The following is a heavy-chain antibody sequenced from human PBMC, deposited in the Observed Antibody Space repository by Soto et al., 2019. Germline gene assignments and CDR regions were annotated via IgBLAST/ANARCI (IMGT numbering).Heavy chain of an antibody. CDR2: IIPIFGTA. CDR1: GVTFSSYA. V-gene: IGHV1-69*12. J-gene: IGHJ6*02. Sequence: QVQLVQSGAEVKKPGSSVKVSCKASGVTFSSYAISWVRKAPGQGLEWMGVIIPIFGTANYAQKFQGRVTITADESTSTAYMERISLISEDTAVYYCARGYSSSWSSGLDVWGQGTTVTVSS. CDR3: ARGYSSSWSSGLDV. D-gene: IGHD6-13*01.